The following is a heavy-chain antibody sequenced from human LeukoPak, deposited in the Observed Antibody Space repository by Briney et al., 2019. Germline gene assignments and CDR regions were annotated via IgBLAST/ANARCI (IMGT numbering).Heavy chain of an antibody. Sequence: GGSLRLSCAASGFTFSKYWMLWVRHAPGKGLESVSRTNTDGTATTYADSVKGRFTVSRDNAETPLFLQMNSMRAEDTSVYFFATKQWVPPPTYAWGQGT. J-gene: IGHJ5*02. V-gene: IGHV3-74*01. CDR2: TNTDGTAT. CDR3: ATKQWVPPPTYA. D-gene: IGHD1-26*01. CDR1: GFTFSKYW.